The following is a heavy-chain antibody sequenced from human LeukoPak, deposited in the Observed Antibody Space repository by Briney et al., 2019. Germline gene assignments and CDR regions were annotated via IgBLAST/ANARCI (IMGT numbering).Heavy chain of an antibody. CDR1: GDSINSLDL. V-gene: IGHV4-4*02. CDR3: AGLVGRYSSGLYYYYFDY. Sequence: SETLSLTCTVSGDSINSLDLWSWVRQPPGKGLEWIGEMYLSGTTHSNPSVKSRVTISIDKSKNQFFSNLSSVTAADAAVYYCAGLVGRYSSGLYYYYFDYWGQGTLVTVSS. D-gene: IGHD3-22*01. J-gene: IGHJ4*02. CDR2: MYLSGTT.